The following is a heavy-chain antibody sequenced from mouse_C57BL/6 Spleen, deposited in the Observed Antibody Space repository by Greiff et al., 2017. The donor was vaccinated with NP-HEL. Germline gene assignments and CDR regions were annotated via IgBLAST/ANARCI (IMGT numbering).Heavy chain of an antibody. CDR1: GFTFSSYA. V-gene: IGHV5-4*01. CDR3: ARDRRVTTVVGPPFAY. D-gene: IGHD1-1*01. J-gene: IGHJ3*01. CDR2: ISDGGSYT. Sequence: EVKLVESGGGLVKPGGSLKLSCAASGFTFSSYAMSWVRQTPEKRLEWVATISDGGSYTYYPDNVKGRFTISRDNAKNNLYLQMSHLKSEDTAMYYCARDRRVTTVVGPPFAYWGQGTLVTVSA.